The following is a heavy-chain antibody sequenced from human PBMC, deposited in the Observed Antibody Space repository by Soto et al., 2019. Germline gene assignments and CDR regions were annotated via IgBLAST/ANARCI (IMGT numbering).Heavy chain of an antibody. V-gene: IGHV4-31*03. Sequence: HVQLQEAGPGLVKSSQTLSLTCTVSGGYIGSGGYYWSWIRQHPGKGLEWIGYIYYSGNTFYNPSLESRVTISVDTSKNHFSLKLTSVTAADTAVYYCARSFTRDYDYGRERYRPGSGFDYWGQGTLVTVSS. CDR2: IYYSGNT. D-gene: IGHD3-16*02. J-gene: IGHJ4*02. CDR1: GGYIGSGGYY. CDR3: ARSFTRDYDYGRERYRPGSGFDY.